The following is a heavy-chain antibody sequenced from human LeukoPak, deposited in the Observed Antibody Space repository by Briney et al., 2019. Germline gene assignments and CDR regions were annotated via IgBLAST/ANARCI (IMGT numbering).Heavy chain of an antibody. Sequence: GGSLRLSCAASGFTFSTYAMSWVRQAPGKGLEWVSTFTDGEGITHYADSVKGRFTISRDNSKNTLYLQMNSLRVEDTAVYYCAKDMGRGWCYFDYWGQGTLVTVSS. J-gene: IGHJ4*02. V-gene: IGHV3-23*01. CDR2: FTDGEGIT. CDR3: AKDMGRGWCYFDY. CDR1: GFTFSTYA. D-gene: IGHD6-19*01.